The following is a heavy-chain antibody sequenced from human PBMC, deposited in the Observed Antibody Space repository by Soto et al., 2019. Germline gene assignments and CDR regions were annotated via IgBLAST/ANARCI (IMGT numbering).Heavy chain of an antibody. V-gene: IGHV1-2*02. CDR2: INPNSGGT. CDR1: GYTFTGYY. J-gene: IGHJ4*02. Sequence: ASVKVSCKASGYTFTGYYMHGVRQAPGQGLEWMGWINPNSGGTNYAQKFQGRVTMTRDTSISTAYMELSRLRSDDTAVYYCARSAHYSNTPFYWGQGTLVTVSS. CDR3: ARSAHYSNTPFY. D-gene: IGHD4-4*01.